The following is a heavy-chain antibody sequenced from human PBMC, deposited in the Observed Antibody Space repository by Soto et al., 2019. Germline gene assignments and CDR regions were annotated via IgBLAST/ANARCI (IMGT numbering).Heavy chain of an antibody. CDR1: GYTFTSYY. D-gene: IGHD3-22*01. J-gene: IGHJ4*02. CDR2: VNPITGGT. CDR3: ARNYYDSSDRDYLDY. Sequence: ASVKVSCKASGYTFTSYYIHWVRQAPGQGLEWMGWVNPITGGTNYAPKFQGRVTMTRDTSITTAYMELSRLRSDDTAVYYCARNYYDSSDRDYLDYWGQGTPVTVSS. V-gene: IGHV1-2*02.